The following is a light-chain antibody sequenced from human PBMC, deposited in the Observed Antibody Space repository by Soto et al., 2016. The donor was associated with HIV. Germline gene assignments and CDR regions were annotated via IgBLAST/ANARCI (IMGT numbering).Light chain of an antibody. J-gene: IGKJ2*01. V-gene: IGKV1-6*01. CDR1: QDIKNE. CDR3: LQDYSYPYT. CDR2: STS. Sequence: AIQMTQSPSSLSASVGDRVTITCRASQDIKNELAWYQQKPGWAPKLLIYSTSSLGSAVPSRFSGSASGTYFTLTISSLQPEDAASYFXLQDYSYPYTFGRGPSWXSN.